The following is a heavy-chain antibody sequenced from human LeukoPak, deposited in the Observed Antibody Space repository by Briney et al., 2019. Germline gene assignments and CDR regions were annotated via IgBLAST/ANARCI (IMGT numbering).Heavy chain of an antibody. CDR1: GGSFSGYY. CDR3: ARGGVAGLDY. V-gene: IGHV4-34*01. CDR2: INHSGST. Sequence: KASETLSLTCAVYGGSFSGYYWSWIRQPPGKGLEWIGEINHSGSTNYNPSLKSRVTISVDTTKNQFSLKLSSVNAADTAVYYCARGGVAGLDYWGQGTLVTVSS. J-gene: IGHJ4*02. D-gene: IGHD6-19*01.